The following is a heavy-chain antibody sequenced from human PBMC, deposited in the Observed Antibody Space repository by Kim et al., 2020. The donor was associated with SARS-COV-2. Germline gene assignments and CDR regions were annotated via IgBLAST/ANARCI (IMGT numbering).Heavy chain of an antibody. Sequence: SVKVSCKASGGTFSSYAISWVRQAPGQGLEWMGGIIPIFGTANYAQKFQGRVTITADESTSTAYMELSSLRSEDTAVYYCARGVRSSSWTTGYYYYGMDVWGQGTTVTVSS. V-gene: IGHV1-69*13. CDR1: GGTFSSYA. D-gene: IGHD6-13*01. J-gene: IGHJ6*02. CDR3: ARGVRSSSWTTGYYYYGMDV. CDR2: IIPIFGTA.